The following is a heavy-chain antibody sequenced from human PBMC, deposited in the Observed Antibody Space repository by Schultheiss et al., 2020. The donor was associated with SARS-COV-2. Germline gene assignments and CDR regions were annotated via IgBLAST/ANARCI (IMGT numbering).Heavy chain of an antibody. Sequence: GESLKISCAASGFTFDDYGMSWVRQAPGKGLEWVSAISGSGGSTYYADSVKGRFTISRDNSKNTLYLQMNSLRAEDTAVYYCARAYCGGDCHFDYWGQGTLVTVSS. CDR1: GFTFDDYG. D-gene: IGHD2-21*02. CDR2: ISGSGGST. CDR3: ARAYCGGDCHFDY. J-gene: IGHJ4*02. V-gene: IGHV3-23*01.